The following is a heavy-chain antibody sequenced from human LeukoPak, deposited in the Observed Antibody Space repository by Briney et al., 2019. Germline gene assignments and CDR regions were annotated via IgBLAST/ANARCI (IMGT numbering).Heavy chain of an antibody. CDR2: IIPRGGST. Sequence: ASVKVSCKASGYTFTSYAITWVRQAPGQGLEWMGIIIPRGGSTIYAQKFRGRVTMTRDTSTSTVYMELSSLRPEDTAVYYCARDIRSGWYYFDDWGQGTLVTVSS. CDR1: GYTFTSYA. V-gene: IGHV1-46*01. J-gene: IGHJ4*02. D-gene: IGHD6-19*01. CDR3: ARDIRSGWYYFDD.